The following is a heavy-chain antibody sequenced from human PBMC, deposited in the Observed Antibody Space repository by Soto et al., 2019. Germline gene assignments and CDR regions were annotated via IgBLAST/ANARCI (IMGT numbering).Heavy chain of an antibody. Sequence: GSLRLSCAASGFTFSSYGMHWVRQAPGKGLEWVAVISYDGSNKYYADSVKGRFTISRDNAKNSLYLQMNSLRAEDTAVYYCARSSGGSGKLWNYYGMDVWGQGTTVTVSS. V-gene: IGHV3-30*03. D-gene: IGHD3-10*01. CDR1: GFTFSSYG. CDR2: ISYDGSNK. J-gene: IGHJ6*02. CDR3: ARSSGGSGKLWNYYGMDV.